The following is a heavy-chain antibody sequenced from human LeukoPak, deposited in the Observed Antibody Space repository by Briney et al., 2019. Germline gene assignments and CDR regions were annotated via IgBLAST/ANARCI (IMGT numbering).Heavy chain of an antibody. Sequence: PGGSLRLSCAASGFTLSSYSMNWVRQAPGKGLEWVSSISSSSSYIYYADSVKGRFTISRDNAKSSLYLQMNSLRAEDTAVYYCARDKHSSGLIDYWGQGTLVTVSS. J-gene: IGHJ4*02. CDR1: GFTLSSYS. D-gene: IGHD6-19*01. CDR2: ISSSSSYI. CDR3: ARDKHSSGLIDY. V-gene: IGHV3-21*01.